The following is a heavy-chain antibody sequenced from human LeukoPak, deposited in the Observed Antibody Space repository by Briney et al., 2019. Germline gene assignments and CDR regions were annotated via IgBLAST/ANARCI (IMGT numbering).Heavy chain of an antibody. J-gene: IGHJ4*02. V-gene: IGHV1-2*06. Sequence: ASVKVSCKASGYTFTGYYMHWVRQAPGQGLEYMGRINPISGGTVYAQKFQGRVTMTRDTSITTAYMELTRLTSDDTAVYYCARYCSSTSCYSDYWGQGTLVTVPS. CDR1: GYTFTGYY. CDR3: ARYCSSTSCYSDY. CDR2: INPISGGT. D-gene: IGHD2-2*01.